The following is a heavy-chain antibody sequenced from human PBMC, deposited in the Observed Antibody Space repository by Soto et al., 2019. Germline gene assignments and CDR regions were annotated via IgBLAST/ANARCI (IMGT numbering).Heavy chain of an antibody. Sequence: ESGGGVVQPGRSLRLSCAASGFTFSSYGMHWVRQAPGKGLEWVAVIWYDGSNKYYADSVKGRFTISRDNSKNTLYLQMNSLRAEDTAVYYCARDSPDSSGWYFDYWGQGTLVTVSS. CDR1: GFTFSSYG. J-gene: IGHJ4*02. CDR2: IWYDGSNK. D-gene: IGHD6-19*01. CDR3: ARDSPDSSGWYFDY. V-gene: IGHV3-33*01.